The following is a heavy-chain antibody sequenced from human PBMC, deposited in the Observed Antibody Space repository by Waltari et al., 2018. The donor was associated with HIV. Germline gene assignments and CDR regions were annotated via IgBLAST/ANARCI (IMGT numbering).Heavy chain of an antibody. D-gene: IGHD6-13*01. J-gene: IGHJ4*02. CDR1: GYTFTSYY. V-gene: IGHV1-46*01. CDR3: ARVAYSSSWTPPFDY. Sequence: QVQLVRSGAEVKKPGASVKVSCKASGYTFTSYYMHWVRQAPGQGLEWMGIINPSGGYTSYAQKFQGRVTMTRDTSTSTVYMELSSLRSDDAAVYYCARVAYSSSWTPPFDYWGQGTLVTVSS. CDR2: INPSGGYT.